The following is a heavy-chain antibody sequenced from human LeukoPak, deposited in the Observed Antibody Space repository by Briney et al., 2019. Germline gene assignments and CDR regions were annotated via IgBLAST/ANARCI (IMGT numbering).Heavy chain of an antibody. J-gene: IGHJ6*03. CDR3: ATHEANCYYYYYMDV. V-gene: IGHV1-69*13. Sequence: SVKVSCKASGGTFSSYAISWVRQAPGQGLEWMGGIIPIFGTANYAQKFQGRVTITADESTSTAYMELSSLRPEDTAVYYCATHEANCYYYYYMDVWGKGTTVTVSS. CDR2: IIPIFGTA. CDR1: GGTFSSYA.